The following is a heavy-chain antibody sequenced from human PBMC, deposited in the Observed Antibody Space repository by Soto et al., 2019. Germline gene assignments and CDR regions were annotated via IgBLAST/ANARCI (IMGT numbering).Heavy chain of an antibody. V-gene: IGHV4-61*01. D-gene: IGHD6-19*01. CDR3: ARGIEGWYQGRYYYGMDV. CDR1: GGSVSSGSYY. CDR2: IYYSGST. Sequence: SETLSLTCTVSGGSVSSGSYYWSWIRQPPGKGLEWIGYIYYSGSTNYNPSLKSRVTISVDTPKNQFSLKLSSVTAADTAVYYCARGIEGWYQGRYYYGMDVWGQGTTVTVSS. J-gene: IGHJ6*02.